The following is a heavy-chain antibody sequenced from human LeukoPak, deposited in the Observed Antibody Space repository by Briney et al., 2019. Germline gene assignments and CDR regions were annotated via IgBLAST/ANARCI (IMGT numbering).Heavy chain of an antibody. Sequence: GGSLRLSCVASGFTFSNYEMNWVRRAPGKGLEWVSYISSSGSTIYYADSVKGRFTISRDNAKNSLYLQMNSLRAEDTSVYYCARDSYYYDSRYGYWGQGTLVTVSS. D-gene: IGHD3-22*01. J-gene: IGHJ4*02. CDR1: GFTFSNYE. CDR3: ARDSYYYDSRYGY. CDR2: ISSSGSTI. V-gene: IGHV3-48*03.